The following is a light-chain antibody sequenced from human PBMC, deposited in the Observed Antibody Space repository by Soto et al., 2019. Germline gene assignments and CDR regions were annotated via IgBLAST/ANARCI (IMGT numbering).Light chain of an antibody. CDR1: QSVSSN. CDR3: QQYDNWPRL. Sequence: EIVMTQSPATLSVSPGERATLSCRASQSVSSNLAWYQQKPGQAPRLLIYGASTRATDIPARFSGSGSGTDFPLTISSLQSEDFAVYYCQQYDNWPRLFGQGTKLEIK. V-gene: IGKV3-15*01. CDR2: GAS. J-gene: IGKJ2*01.